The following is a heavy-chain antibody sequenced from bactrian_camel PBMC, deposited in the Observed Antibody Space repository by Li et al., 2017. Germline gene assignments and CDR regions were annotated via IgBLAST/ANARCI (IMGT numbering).Heavy chain of an antibody. CDR3: AADNLLGGRCPQSFRYGLDY. Sequence: HVQLVESGGGSVQAGGSLRLSCAASGNTLTSSCMAWFRQAPGKERERVARIDSDGSATYRDSVKARFTISRDNAKNMMYLQMDNLNPEDTAIYYCAADNLLGGRCPQSFRYGLDYWGRGTQVTVS. CDR1: GNTLTSSC. D-gene: IGHD1*01. J-gene: IGHJ4*01. CDR2: IDSDGSA. V-gene: IGHV3S53*01.